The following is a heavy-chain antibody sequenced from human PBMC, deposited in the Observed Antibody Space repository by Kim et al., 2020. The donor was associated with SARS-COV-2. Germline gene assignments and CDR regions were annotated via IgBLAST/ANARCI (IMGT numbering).Heavy chain of an antibody. CDR1: GGSFSGYY. CDR3: ARGNGVYWYFDV. Sequence: SETLSLTCAVYGGSFSGYYWSWIRQPPGKGLEWIGEINHSGSTNYNPSLKSRVTISVDTSKNQFSLKLSSVTAADTAVYYCARGNGVYWYFDVWGRGSLVTVSS. V-gene: IGHV4-34*01. D-gene: IGHD3-10*01. CDR2: INHSGST. J-gene: IGHJ2*01.